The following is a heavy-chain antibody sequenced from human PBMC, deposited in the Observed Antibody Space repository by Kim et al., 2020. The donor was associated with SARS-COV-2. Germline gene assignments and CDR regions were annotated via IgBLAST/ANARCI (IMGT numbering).Heavy chain of an antibody. V-gene: IGHV1-69*01. J-gene: IGHJ4*02. Sequence: QKIQGRVTITADESTSTAYMELSSLRSEDTAVYYCARDAGVTMVRGVMDYWGQGTLVTVSS. CDR3: ARDAGVTMVRGVMDY. D-gene: IGHD3-10*01.